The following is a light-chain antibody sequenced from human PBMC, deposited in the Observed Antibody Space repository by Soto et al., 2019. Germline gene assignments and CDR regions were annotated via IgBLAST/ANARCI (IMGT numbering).Light chain of an antibody. Sequence: DIQMTQFPSSVSASVGDRVTLTCRASQGIGKWLAWYQQKPGKAPELLIYSASTLQSGVPSRFGGSGSGTDFTLTISSLQPEDFATYFCQQCDSFPHTFGGGTKVDIK. CDR1: QGIGKW. V-gene: IGKV1D-12*01. J-gene: IGKJ4*01. CDR2: SAS. CDR3: QQCDSFPHT.